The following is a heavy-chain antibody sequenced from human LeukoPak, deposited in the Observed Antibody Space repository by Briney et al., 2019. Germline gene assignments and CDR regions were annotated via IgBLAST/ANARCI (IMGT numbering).Heavy chain of an antibody. D-gene: IGHD3-10*01. CDR2: IYYSGST. Sequence: SETLSLTCTVSGGSISSYYWSWVRQPPGKGLEWIGYIYYSGSTNYNPSIKSRVTIAVDTSKHQFSLKLSSVTAADTAVYYCARGYGSGSYYVYDWFDPWGQGTLVTVSS. CDR1: GGSISSYY. CDR3: ARGYGSGSYYVYDWFDP. J-gene: IGHJ5*02. V-gene: IGHV4-59*01.